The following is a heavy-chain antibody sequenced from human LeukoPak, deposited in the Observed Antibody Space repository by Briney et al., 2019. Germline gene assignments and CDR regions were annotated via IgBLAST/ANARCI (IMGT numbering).Heavy chain of an antibody. CDR2: ISWNSGSI. V-gene: IGHV3-9*01. CDR3: ARGPDVGYYYMDV. D-gene: IGHD1-26*01. Sequence: GGSLRLSCAASGFTFDDYAMHWVRQAPGKGLEWVSGISWNSGSIGYADSVKGRFTISRDNAKNSLYLQMNSLRAEDTAVYYCARGPDVGYYYMDVWGKGTTVTVSS. CDR1: GFTFDDYA. J-gene: IGHJ6*03.